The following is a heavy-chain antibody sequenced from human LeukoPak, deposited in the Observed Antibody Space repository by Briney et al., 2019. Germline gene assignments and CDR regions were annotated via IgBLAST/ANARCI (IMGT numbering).Heavy chain of an antibody. D-gene: IGHD5-18*01. J-gene: IGHJ6*02. CDR3: AGGGYSYGLFYYYGMDV. Sequence: SETLSLTCAVYGGSFSGYYWSWIRQPPGKGLEWIGYIYYSGSTYYNPSLKSRVTISVDTSKNQFSLKLSSVTAADTAVYYCAGGGYSYGLFYYYGMDVWGQGTTVTVSS. CDR2: IYYSGST. CDR1: GGSFSGYY. V-gene: IGHV4-59*06.